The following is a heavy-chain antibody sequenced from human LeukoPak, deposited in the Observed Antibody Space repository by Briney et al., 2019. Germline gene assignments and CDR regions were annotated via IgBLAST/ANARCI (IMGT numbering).Heavy chain of an antibody. V-gene: IGHV3-21*01. Sequence: GGSLRLSCAASGFTFSSYSMNWVRQAPGKGLEWVSSISSSSSYIYYADSVKGRFTISRDNAKNSLYLQMNSLRAEDTAVYYCASEPMVRGVKGGFDYWGQGTLVTVSS. CDR3: ASEPMVRGVKGGFDY. J-gene: IGHJ4*02. CDR1: GFTFSSYS. D-gene: IGHD3-10*01. CDR2: ISSSSSYI.